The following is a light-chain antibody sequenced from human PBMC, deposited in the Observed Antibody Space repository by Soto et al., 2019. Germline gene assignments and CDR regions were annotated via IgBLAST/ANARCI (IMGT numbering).Light chain of an antibody. V-gene: IGKV3-20*01. CDR3: QQYGSSPLT. CDR2: GAS. Sequence: EIVLTQSPGTLSLSPGERATLSCRASQSVSSSSYLAWYQQKPGQAPRLLIYGASSRATGIPDRFSGSGSGTDFTLTISRLEPEDVAVYYCQQYGSSPLTFGGGTKVEIK. CDR1: QSVSSSSY. J-gene: IGKJ4*01.